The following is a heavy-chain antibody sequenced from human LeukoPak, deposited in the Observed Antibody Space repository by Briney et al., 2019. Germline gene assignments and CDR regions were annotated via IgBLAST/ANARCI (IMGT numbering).Heavy chain of an antibody. J-gene: IGHJ4*02. Sequence: GASVKASCKASGGSFSNYTISWVRQAPGQGLEWMGGIIPIFGTANYAQKFQGRVTITADESTSTAYMELSSLRSEDTAVYYCASGRLLRYFDWLLYGDYFDYWGQGTLVTVSS. CDR2: IIPIFGTA. V-gene: IGHV1-69*13. CDR3: ASGRLLRYFDWLLYGDYFDY. D-gene: IGHD3-9*01. CDR1: GGSFSNYT.